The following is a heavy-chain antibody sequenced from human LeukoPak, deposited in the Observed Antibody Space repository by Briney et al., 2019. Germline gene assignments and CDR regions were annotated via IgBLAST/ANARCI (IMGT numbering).Heavy chain of an antibody. D-gene: IGHD1-26*01. Sequence: GESLKISCAASGFTFSSYWMHWVRQAPGKGLVWVSRITSDGSSTSYADSVKGRFTISRDNAKNTLHLQMNSLRAEDTAVYYCVDRNTNYWGQGTLVTVSS. CDR2: ITSDGSST. V-gene: IGHV3-74*01. CDR1: GFTFSSYW. J-gene: IGHJ4*02. CDR3: VDRNTNY.